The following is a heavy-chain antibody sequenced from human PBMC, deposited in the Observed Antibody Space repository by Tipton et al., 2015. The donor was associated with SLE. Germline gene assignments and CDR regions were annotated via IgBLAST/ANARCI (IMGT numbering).Heavy chain of an antibody. CDR3: ARGSWDMDN. D-gene: IGHD2-15*01. V-gene: IGHV4-34*01. CDR1: GGSFSVYY. CDR2: SNPSGST. J-gene: IGHJ4*02. Sequence: TLSLTCAVYGGSFSVYYWSWIRQPPGKGLEWIGESNPSGSTNYNPSLKSRVSMSIDTSKSQVTLKLTSVTAAETALYYCARGSWDMDNWCPGTLDTVSS.